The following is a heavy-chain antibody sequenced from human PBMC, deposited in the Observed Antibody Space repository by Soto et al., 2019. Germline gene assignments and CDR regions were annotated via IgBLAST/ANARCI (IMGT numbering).Heavy chain of an antibody. CDR3: ARGGKVPYYYGMDV. CDR1: GFTFSSYW. D-gene: IGHD3-16*01. CDR2: INSDGSST. Sequence: EVQLVESGGGLVQPGGSLRLSCAASGFTFSSYWMHWVRQAPGKGLVWVSRINSDGSSTSYADSVKGRFTISRDNAKNTLYLQMNSLRAEDTAVYYCARGGKVPYYYGMDVWGQGTTVTVSS. J-gene: IGHJ6*02. V-gene: IGHV3-74*01.